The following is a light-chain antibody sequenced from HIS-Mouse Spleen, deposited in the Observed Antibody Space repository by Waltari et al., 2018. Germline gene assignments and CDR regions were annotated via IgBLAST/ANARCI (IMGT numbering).Light chain of an antibody. V-gene: IGLV3-10*01. CDR1: ALPKKY. J-gene: IGLJ2*01. Sequence: SYELTQPPSASVSPGQTATSTRSGDALPKKYAYWYQQKTGQAPVLVIYEDSKRPSGIPERFSGSSSGTRATLTISGAQVEDEADYYCYSTDSSGNHRVFGGGTKLTVL. CDR3: YSTDSSGNHRV. CDR2: EDS.